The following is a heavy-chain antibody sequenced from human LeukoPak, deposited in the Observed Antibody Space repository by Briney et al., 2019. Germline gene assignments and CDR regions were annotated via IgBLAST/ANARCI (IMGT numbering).Heavy chain of an antibody. J-gene: IGHJ6*03. Sequence: GESLKISCKGSGYSFTSYWIGWVRQMPGKGLEWMGIIYPGDSDTRYSPSFQGQVTISADKSISTAYLQWSSLKASDTAMYYCARQIGYSGYDYGYYYYYMDVWGKGTTVTVSS. CDR2: IYPGDSDT. D-gene: IGHD5-12*01. CDR1: GYSFTSYW. V-gene: IGHV5-51*01. CDR3: ARQIGYSGYDYGYYYYYMDV.